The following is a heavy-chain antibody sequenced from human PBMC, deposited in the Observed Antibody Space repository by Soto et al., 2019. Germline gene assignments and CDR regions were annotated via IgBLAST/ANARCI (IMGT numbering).Heavy chain of an antibody. Sequence: ASVKVSCKASGGTFSSYAISWVRQAPGQGLEWMGGIIPIFGTANYAQKFQGRVTITADQSTSTAYMELSSLRSEDTAVYYCARKRSSGYYDSFDYWGQGTVVTVSS. V-gene: IGHV1-69*13. J-gene: IGHJ4*02. D-gene: IGHD3-22*01. CDR2: IIPIFGTA. CDR1: GGTFSSYA. CDR3: ARKRSSGYYDSFDY.